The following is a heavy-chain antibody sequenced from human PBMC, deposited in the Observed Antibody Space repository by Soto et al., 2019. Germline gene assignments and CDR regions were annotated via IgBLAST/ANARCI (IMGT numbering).Heavy chain of an antibody. CDR2: MSYSGSP. V-gene: IGHV4-30-4*01. CDR3: ARDRPDVDYAVHI. Sequence: PSETLSLTCSVSGGSISSGDYYWSWIRQSPGKGLEWVGYMSYSGSPHYNPSLKSRVSISVDTAKNQFSLRLSSVTAADAGVYFCARDRPDVDYAVHIWGQGTMVTVSS. J-gene: IGHJ3*02. CDR1: GGSISSGDYY.